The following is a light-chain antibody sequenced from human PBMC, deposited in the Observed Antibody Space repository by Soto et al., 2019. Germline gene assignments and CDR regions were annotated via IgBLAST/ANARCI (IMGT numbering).Light chain of an antibody. CDR2: DTS. V-gene: IGKV3-15*01. CDR3: QPYNNWTLT. Sequence: STQPLSGEECTTLSCPASQGIGDTLAWYQHKPGQTPRLLIYDTSTRATGVPTRFSGSRSGAEFTLTCGSLLSEDFAVYYCQPYNNWTLTVGGGTKVDIK. J-gene: IGKJ4*01. CDR1: QGIGDT.